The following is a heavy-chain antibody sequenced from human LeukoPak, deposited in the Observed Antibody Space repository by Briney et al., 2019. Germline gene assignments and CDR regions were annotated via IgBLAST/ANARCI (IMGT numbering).Heavy chain of an antibody. V-gene: IGHV3-33*01. Sequence: PGGSLRLSCAASGFTFSSYGMHWVRQAPGQGLEWVAVIWYDGSNKYYADSVKGRFTISRDNSKNTLYLQMNSLRAEDTAVYYCARDRYGSGSRYYYGMDVWGKGTTVTVSS. CDR1: GFTFSSYG. J-gene: IGHJ6*04. CDR3: ARDRYGSGSRYYYGMDV. CDR2: IWYDGSNK. D-gene: IGHD3-10*01.